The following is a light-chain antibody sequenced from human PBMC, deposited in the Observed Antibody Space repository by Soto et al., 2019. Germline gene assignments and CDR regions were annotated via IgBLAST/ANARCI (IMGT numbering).Light chain of an antibody. CDR1: QSVNLN. Sequence: EIMMTQSPGTLSVSPGEGATLSCTASQSVNLNLAWYQQKPGQPPRLLLYGASTTATGIPLRFRSSGSGTEFTPTTSSLQSEDSTVYYCHQYHSWSRGPFGPGTKVEIK. CDR3: HQYHSWSRGP. V-gene: IGKV3-15*01. CDR2: GAS. J-gene: IGKJ3*01.